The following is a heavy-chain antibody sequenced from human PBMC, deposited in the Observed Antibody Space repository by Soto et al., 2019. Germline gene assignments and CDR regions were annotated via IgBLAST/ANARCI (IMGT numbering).Heavy chain of an antibody. J-gene: IGHJ4*02. D-gene: IGHD5-18*01. CDR3: ARGLNGYLHYFDY. Sequence: SVKVYCKASGHTFTSYAMHCLRKATGQRLEWMGWINAGNGNTKYSQKFQGRVTITRDTSASTAYMELSSLRSEDTAVYYCARGLNGYLHYFDYWGQGTPVTVSS. CDR1: GHTFTSYA. CDR2: INAGNGNT. V-gene: IGHV1-3*01.